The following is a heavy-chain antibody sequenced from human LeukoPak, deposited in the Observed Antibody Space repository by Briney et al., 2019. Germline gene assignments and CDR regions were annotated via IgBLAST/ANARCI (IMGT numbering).Heavy chain of an antibody. CDR3: AKDRPRKKTAMVSPVDY. V-gene: IGHV3-30*02. D-gene: IGHD5-18*01. CDR1: GFTFSSYG. Sequence: GGSLRLSCAASGFTFSSYGMHWVRQAPGKGLEWVAFIRYDGSNKYYADSVKGRFTISRDNSKNTLYLQMNSLRAEDTAVYYCAKDRPRKKTAMVSPVDYWGQGTLVTVSS. J-gene: IGHJ4*02. CDR2: IRYDGSNK.